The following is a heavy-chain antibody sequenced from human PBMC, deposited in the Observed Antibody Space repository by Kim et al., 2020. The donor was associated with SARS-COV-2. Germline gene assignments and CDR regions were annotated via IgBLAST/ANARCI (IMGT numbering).Heavy chain of an antibody. D-gene: IGHD3-22*01. J-gene: IGHJ4*02. V-gene: IGHV6-1*01. Sequence: VKSRITTTPDTSKNQFALQLNSVAPEDTAVYYCARDPVYYYDSSGRFDYWGQGTLVTVSS. CDR3: ARDPVYYYDSSGRFDY.